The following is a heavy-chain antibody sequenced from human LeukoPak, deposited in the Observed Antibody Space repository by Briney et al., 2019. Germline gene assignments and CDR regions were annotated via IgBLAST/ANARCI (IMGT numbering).Heavy chain of an antibody. CDR2: IRYDGSNT. Sequence: PGGSLRLSCAASGFTFSSYGMHWVRQAPGKGLEWVAFIRYDGSNTYYADSVKGRFTISRDNSKNTLYLQMNSLRAEDTAVYYCAIHSSSWYWNYFDYWGQGTLVTVSS. CDR1: GFTFSSYG. D-gene: IGHD6-13*01. J-gene: IGHJ4*02. V-gene: IGHV3-30*02. CDR3: AIHSSSWYWNYFDY.